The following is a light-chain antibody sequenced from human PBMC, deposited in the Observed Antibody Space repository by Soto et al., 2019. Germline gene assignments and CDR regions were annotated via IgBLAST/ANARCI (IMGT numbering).Light chain of an antibody. J-gene: IGLJ2*01. CDR2: EVN. V-gene: IGLV2-14*01. CDR3: SSYTSASALAI. CDR1: KFDIGRYNY. Sequence: QSVLTQPASVSGSPGQTITISCAGTKFDIGRYNYVFWYRQHPGEAPKLIIFEVNNRPSGISNRFSGSKSGNTASLTISGLQVEDEAHYFCSSYTSASALAIFGGGTKLTVL.